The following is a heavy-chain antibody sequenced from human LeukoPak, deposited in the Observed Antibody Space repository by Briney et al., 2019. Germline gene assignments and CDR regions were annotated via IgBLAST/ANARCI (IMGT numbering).Heavy chain of an antibody. V-gene: IGHV4-34*01. D-gene: IGHD3-22*01. CDR2: INHSGST. Sequence: SETLSLTCAVYGGSFSGYYWSWIRQPPGKGLEWIGEINHSGSTNYNPSLKSRVTISVDTSKNQFSLTLSSVTAADTAVYYCARHRIEYYYDSSGYGSFDPWGQGTLVTVSS. CDR3: ARHRIEYYYDSSGYGSFDP. CDR1: GGSFSGYY. J-gene: IGHJ5*02.